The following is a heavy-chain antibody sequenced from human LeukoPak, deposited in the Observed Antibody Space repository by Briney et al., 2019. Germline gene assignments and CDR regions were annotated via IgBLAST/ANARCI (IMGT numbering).Heavy chain of an antibody. CDR2: ISISGTTI. CDR3: ARGPPLFDP. V-gene: IGHV3-11*04. CDR1: GFTFTDFY. J-gene: IGHJ5*02. Sequence: GGSLRLSCAASGFTFTDFYMSWIRQAPGKGLEWVSYISISGTTIYYADSVKGRFTFSRDNAKNSLYLQMNGLRAEDTGVYYCARGPPLFDPWGQGTLVAVSS.